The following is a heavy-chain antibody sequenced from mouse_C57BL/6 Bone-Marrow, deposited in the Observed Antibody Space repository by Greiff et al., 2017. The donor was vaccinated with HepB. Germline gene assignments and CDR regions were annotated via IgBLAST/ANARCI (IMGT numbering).Heavy chain of an antibody. D-gene: IGHD1-1*01. Sequence: VQRVESGPGLVQPSQSLSITCTVSGFSLTSYGVHWVRQSPGKGLEWLGVIWSGGSTDYNAAFISRLSISKDNSKSQVFFKMNSLQADDTAIYYCARYYYGSSDYAMDYWGQGTSVTVSS. V-gene: IGHV2-2*01. CDR2: IWSGGST. J-gene: IGHJ4*01. CDR3: ARYYYGSSDYAMDY. CDR1: GFSLTSYG.